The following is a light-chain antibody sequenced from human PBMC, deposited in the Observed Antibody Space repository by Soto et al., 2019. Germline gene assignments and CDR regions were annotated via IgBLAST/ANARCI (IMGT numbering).Light chain of an antibody. J-gene: IGKJ1*01. V-gene: IGKV1-8*01. CDR1: QGISSN. CDR3: QQYYSYPWT. CDR2: AAS. Sequence: AIRMTQSPSSFSASTGDRVTITCRPSQGISSNLAWYQQKPGKAPKLLIYAASTLQSGVPSRFSGSGSGTDFTLTISCLQSEDFAIYYCQQYYSYPWTFGQGTKVEIK.